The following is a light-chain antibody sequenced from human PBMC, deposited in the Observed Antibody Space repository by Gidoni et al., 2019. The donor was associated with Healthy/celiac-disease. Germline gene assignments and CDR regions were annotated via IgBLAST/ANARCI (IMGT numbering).Light chain of an antibody. Sequence: QSVLTQPPSASGTPGQRVTISCSGSSSNIGSNTVNWYQQLPGTAPKLLLYSNNQRPSVVPDRFSGSKSGTSASLAISGLQSEDEADYYCAAWDDSLNGLVFGGGTKLXV. CDR2: SNN. CDR1: SSNIGSNT. J-gene: IGLJ2*01. V-gene: IGLV1-44*01. CDR3: AAWDDSLNGLV.